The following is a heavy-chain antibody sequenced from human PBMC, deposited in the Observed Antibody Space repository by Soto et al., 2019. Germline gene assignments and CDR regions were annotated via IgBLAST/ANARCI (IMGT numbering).Heavy chain of an antibody. V-gene: IGHV3-30-3*01. CDR1: GFTFSSHT. Sequence: QVQLVESGGGVVQPGGSLRLSCAASGFTFSSHTMHWVRQAPGKGLEWWSLMSHDGNIKFYADSVKGRFTISRDNSKNILYLQMNNMRAEDTALYYCASPQFLIIVYRGNYWGQGTLVHVSS. J-gene: IGHJ4*02. CDR2: MSHDGNIK. CDR3: ASPQFLIIVYRGNY. D-gene: IGHD2-15*01.